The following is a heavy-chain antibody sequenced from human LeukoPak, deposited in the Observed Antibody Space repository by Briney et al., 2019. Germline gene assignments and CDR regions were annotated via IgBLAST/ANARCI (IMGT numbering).Heavy chain of an antibody. V-gene: IGHV3-48*04. CDR2: ISSSTNTV. J-gene: IGHJ4*02. D-gene: IGHD6-13*01. CDR3: ARGGIPFDY. Sequence: PGGSLRLSCAASGFTFSSYNMNWVRQAPGKGLEWVSYISSSTNTVYYADSVKGRFTISRDNAKNSLYLQLNSLRAEDTAVYYCARGGIPFDYWGQGTLVTVSS. CDR1: GFTFSSYN.